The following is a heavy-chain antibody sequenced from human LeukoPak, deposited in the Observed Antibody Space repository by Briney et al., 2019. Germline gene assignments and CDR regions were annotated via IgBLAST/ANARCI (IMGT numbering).Heavy chain of an antibody. CDR3: AGLYDNYYYYMDV. D-gene: IGHD3-22*01. Sequence: PSETLSLTCTVSGGSISSYYWSWIRQPPGKGLEWIGYIYYSGSTNYNPSLKSRVTISVDTSKNQFSLKLSSVTAADTAVYYCAGLYDNYYYYMDVWGKGTTVTVSS. CDR1: GGSISSYY. J-gene: IGHJ6*03. V-gene: IGHV4-59*01. CDR2: IYYSGST.